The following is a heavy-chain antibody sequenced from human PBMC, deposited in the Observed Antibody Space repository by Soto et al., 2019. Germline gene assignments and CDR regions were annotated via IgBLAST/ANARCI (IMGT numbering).Heavy chain of an antibody. Sequence: SGGSLRLSCVASGITFSSYSMSWVRQAPGKGLEWVSGISGNGASTPYADSVRGRFTISRDNSQNILYLQMNSLRAEDTAVYHCATSRGSLWGQGALVTVSS. CDR1: GITFSSYS. J-gene: IGHJ4*02. D-gene: IGHD3-10*01. V-gene: IGHV3-23*01. CDR3: ATSRGSL. CDR2: ISGNGAST.